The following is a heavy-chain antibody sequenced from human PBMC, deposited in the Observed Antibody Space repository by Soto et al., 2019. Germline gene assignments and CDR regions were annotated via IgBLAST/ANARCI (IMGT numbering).Heavy chain of an antibody. CDR1: GFTFSSYG. Sequence: GGSLRLSCAASGFTFSSYGMHWVRQAPGKGLEWVAVISYDGSNKYYADSVKGRFTISRDNSKNTLYLQMNSLRAEDTAVYYCAKDLEDTAMIYGMDVWGQGTTVTVSS. J-gene: IGHJ6*02. D-gene: IGHD5-18*01. CDR2: ISYDGSNK. CDR3: AKDLEDTAMIYGMDV. V-gene: IGHV3-30*18.